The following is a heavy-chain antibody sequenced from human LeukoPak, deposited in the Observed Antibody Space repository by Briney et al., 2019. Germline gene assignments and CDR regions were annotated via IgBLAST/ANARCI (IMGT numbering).Heavy chain of an antibody. D-gene: IGHD1-26*01. CDR1: GGTISSDDYY. V-gene: IGHV4-30-4*01. Sequence: SETLTLTCTASGGTISSDDYYWSRIRQPPGQGLEWIGYNYYSGRTYYNPSLKSRFTISVDTSKNQFSLKLSSVTAADTAVYYCARDGILNWFDPWGQGTLVTVSS. CDR2: NYYSGRT. J-gene: IGHJ5*02. CDR3: ARDGILNWFDP.